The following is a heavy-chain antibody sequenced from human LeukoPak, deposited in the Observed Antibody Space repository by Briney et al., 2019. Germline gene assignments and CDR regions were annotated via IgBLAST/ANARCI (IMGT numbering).Heavy chain of an antibody. CDR3: ARDLSYCSGGSCSDDAFGI. J-gene: IGHJ3*02. CDR2: IIPILGIA. D-gene: IGHD2-15*01. CDR1: GGTFSSYA. V-gene: IGHV1-69*04. Sequence: ASVKVSCKASGGTFSSYAISWVRQAPGQGLEWMGRIIPILGIANYAQKFQGRVTITADKSTSTAYMELSSLRSEDTAVYYCARDLSYCSGGSCSDDAFGIWGQGTMVTVSS.